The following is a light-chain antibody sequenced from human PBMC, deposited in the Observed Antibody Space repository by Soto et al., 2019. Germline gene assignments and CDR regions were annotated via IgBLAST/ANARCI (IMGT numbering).Light chain of an antibody. CDR3: QQYLNPPQN. CDR2: WAS. J-gene: IGKJ1*01. V-gene: IGKV4-1*01. CDR1: QSVLYSTNNKNY. Sequence: DIVMTQSPDSLAVSLGERATINCRSSQSVLYSTNNKNYLAWYQQKPGQPPKLLIYWASTRESGVPDRFSASGSWTDFTLTISSLQAEDVAVYYYQQYLNPPQNFGQGTKVEIK.